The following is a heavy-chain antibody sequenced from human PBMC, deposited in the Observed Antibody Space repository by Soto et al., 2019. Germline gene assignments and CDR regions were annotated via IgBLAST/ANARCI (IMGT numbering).Heavy chain of an antibody. J-gene: IGHJ4*02. V-gene: IGHV4-39*01. CDR1: GGSITGSGSA. CDR3: VRNIHNQSFEYYLDS. D-gene: IGHD1-1*01. CDR2: IYSSGNI. Sequence: QLQLQESGPGLVNPSETLSLTCNASGGSITGSGSAWGWIRQCPGKGLEWIGTIYSSGNIYYIPSLKRRITISVDTFKTQISLTLSSVTAANTAVYYCVRNIHNQSFEYYLDSWGQGTLVNVSS.